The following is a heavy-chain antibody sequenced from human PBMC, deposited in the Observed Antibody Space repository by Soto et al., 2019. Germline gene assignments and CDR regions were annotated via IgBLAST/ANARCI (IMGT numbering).Heavy chain of an antibody. CDR2: IRFDGSNI. J-gene: IGHJ6*02. Sequence: GGSLRLSCAVPGIIFTDYGMHWVRQAPGKGLEWVAIIRFDGSNIHYADSVKGRFTISRDNSKNTLYLQMNSLRAGDTAVYYCAKDLRASVTRDYYYYYGMAVWGQGTSVTVSS. D-gene: IGHD4-4*01. CDR1: GIIFTDYG. V-gene: IGHV3-30*02. CDR3: AKDLRASVTRDYYYYYGMAV.